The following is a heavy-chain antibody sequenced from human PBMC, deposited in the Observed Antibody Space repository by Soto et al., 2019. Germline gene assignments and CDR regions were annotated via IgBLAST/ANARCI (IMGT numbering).Heavy chain of an antibody. J-gene: IGHJ3*01. CDR1: GFTFYNYA. CDR2: ISGGGDGT. V-gene: IGHV3-23*01. CDR3: AKKGLGSLATYCTTGDCHYAFDV. Sequence: EVQLLESGGGLVRPGGSLRLSCAASGFTFYNYAMNWVRQAPGKGLEWVSTISGGGDGTYYADSMKGSFTISRDNSGNTGYLQMNSLRAEDTAVYYCAKKGLGSLATYCTTGDCHYAFDVWGQGTLVTVSS. D-gene: IGHD2-8*01.